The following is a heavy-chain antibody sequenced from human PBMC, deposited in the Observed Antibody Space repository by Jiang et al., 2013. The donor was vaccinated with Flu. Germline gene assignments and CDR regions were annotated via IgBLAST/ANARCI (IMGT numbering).Heavy chain of an antibody. CDR3: ASDRYCSGGSCYSLYFQH. V-gene: IGHV4-61*01. Sequence: LLKPSETLSLTCTVSGGSVSSGSYYWSWIRQPPGKGLEWIGYIYYSGSTNYNPSLKSRVTISVDTSKNQFSLNLSSVTAAGTAVYYCASDRYCSGGSCYSLYFQHWGQGTLVTVSS. CDR1: GGSVSSGSYY. CDR2: IYYSGST. J-gene: IGHJ1*01. D-gene: IGHD2-15*01.